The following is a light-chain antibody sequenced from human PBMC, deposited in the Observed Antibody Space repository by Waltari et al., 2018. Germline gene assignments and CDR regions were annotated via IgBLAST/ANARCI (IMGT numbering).Light chain of an antibody. CDR2: GAS. V-gene: IGKV3-20*01. Sequence: EIVLTQSPGTLSLSPGERATLSCWASQSVGRSLAWYQQKRGQAPRLLIYGASTRATGIPDRFSGSGSGTDFSPTISRLEPEDFAVYYCQHYVRLPVTFGQGTKVEI. CDR3: QHYVRLPVT. CDR1: QSVGRS. J-gene: IGKJ1*01.